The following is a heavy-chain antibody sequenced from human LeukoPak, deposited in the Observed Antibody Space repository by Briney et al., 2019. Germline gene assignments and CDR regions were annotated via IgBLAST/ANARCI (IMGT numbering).Heavy chain of an antibody. J-gene: IGHJ4*02. V-gene: IGHV1-2*02. CDR3: ARVNRYSSVPHDY. Sequence: ASVKVSCKASGYTFTGYYMHWVRQAPGQGLEWMGWINPNHGDTNYAQKFQDRVSMTRDTSISTAYMHLSRLRSADTAVYYCARVNRYSSVPHDYWGQGTLVTVSS. D-gene: IGHD6-19*01. CDR1: GYTFTGYY. CDR2: INPNHGDT.